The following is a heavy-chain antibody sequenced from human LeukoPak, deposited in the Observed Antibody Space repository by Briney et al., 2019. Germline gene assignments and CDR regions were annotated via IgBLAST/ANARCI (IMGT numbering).Heavy chain of an antibody. CDR3: ARSLPTTTFFDY. CDR2: IYHSGFT. J-gene: IGHJ4*02. V-gene: IGHV4-4*02. CDR1: GGSISSSNW. Sequence: SETLSLTCAVSGGSISSSNWWNWVRQPPGKGLEWLGEIYHSGFTNYNPSLKNRVTISVDKSKNQFSLKLSSVTAADTAMYYCARSLPTTTFFDYWGQGTLVTVSS. D-gene: IGHD2/OR15-2a*01.